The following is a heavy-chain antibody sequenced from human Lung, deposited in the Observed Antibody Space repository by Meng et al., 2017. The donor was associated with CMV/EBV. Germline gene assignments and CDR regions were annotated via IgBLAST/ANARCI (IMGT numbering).Heavy chain of an antibody. CDR3: ARGGITGTVDWFDP. D-gene: IGHD1-20*01. Sequence: QVQLQESGPGLVKPSXXLSLTCTVSAGPISSCDYYWSWIRQPPGKGLEWIGYIYYSGSTYYNPSLKSRVNISVDTSKNQFSLKLSSVTAADTAVYYCARGGITGTVDWFDPWGQGSLGTVSS. V-gene: IGHV4-30-4*08. CDR2: IYYSGST. J-gene: IGHJ5*02. CDR1: AGPISSCDYY.